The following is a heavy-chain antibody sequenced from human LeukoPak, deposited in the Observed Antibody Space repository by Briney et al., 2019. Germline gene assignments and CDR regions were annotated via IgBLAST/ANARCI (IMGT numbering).Heavy chain of an antibody. J-gene: IGHJ4*02. CDR2: ISHTGTT. D-gene: IGHD3-10*01. CDR3: ARELWGVADY. Sequence: SDTLSLTCLVSGDSILYIDYFWGWIRPPAGKGLEWIGSISHTGTTYYKPSLKSQVTISVDASKSQFSLRLNSVTAADTAVYFCARELWGVADYWGQGTLVTVSS. CDR1: GDSILYIDYF. V-gene: IGHV4-39*02.